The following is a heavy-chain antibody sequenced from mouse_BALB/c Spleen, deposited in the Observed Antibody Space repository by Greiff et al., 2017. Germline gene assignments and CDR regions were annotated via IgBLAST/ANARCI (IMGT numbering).Heavy chain of an antibody. V-gene: IGHV7-3*02. Sequence: EVQVVESGGGLVQPGGSLRLSCATSGFTFTDYYMSWVRQPPGKALEWLGFIRNKANGYTTEYSASVKGRFTISRDNSQSILYPQMNTLRAEDSATYYCARDDGSSLFAYWGQGTLVTVSA. J-gene: IGHJ3*01. D-gene: IGHD1-1*01. CDR1: GFTFTDYY. CDR3: ARDDGSSLFAY. CDR2: IRNKANGYTT.